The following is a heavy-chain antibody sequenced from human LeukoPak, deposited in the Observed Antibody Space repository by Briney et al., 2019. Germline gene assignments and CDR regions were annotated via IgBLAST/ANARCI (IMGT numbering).Heavy chain of an antibody. CDR2: MSPNSGNT. CDR1: GYTFTSYD. V-gene: IGHV1-8*01. D-gene: IGHD5-12*01. J-gene: IGHJ5*02. CDR3: ARGRFVATGFDP. Sequence: ASVKVSCKASGYTFTSYDINWVRQATGQGLEWMGWMSPNSGNTGYAQKFQGRVTMTRNTSISTAYMELSSLRSEDTAVYYCARGRFVATGFDPWGQGTLVTVSS.